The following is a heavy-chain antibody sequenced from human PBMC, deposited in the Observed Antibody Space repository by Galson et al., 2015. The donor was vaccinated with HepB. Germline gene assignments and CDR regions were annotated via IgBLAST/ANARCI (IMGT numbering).Heavy chain of an antibody. J-gene: IGHJ4*02. CDR1: GFTFSSYE. V-gene: IGHV3-48*03. Sequence: SLRLSCAASGFTFSSYEMHWVRQAPGKGLEWVSDISSGGSNIYYADSVKGRFTISRDNAKNSLYLQMNSLRAEDTAVYYCARVENVFFDYLGQGTLVTVSA. CDR3: ARVENVFFDY. CDR2: ISSGGSNI.